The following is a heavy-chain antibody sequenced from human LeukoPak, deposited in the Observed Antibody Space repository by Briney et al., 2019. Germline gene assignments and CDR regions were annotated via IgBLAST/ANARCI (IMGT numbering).Heavy chain of an antibody. CDR1: GASMSNYY. V-gene: IGHV4-59*01. Sequence: PSETLSLTCTVSGASMSNYYCHWIRQPPGKGLEWIGYIYYSGSTNYNPSLMSRVTMSLDTPKNQFSLTLRSVTAADTAVYYCARARYGSGSYYFYYYGMDVWGQGTTVTVSS. D-gene: IGHD3-10*01. CDR3: ARARYGSGSYYFYYYGMDV. CDR2: IYYSGST. J-gene: IGHJ6*02.